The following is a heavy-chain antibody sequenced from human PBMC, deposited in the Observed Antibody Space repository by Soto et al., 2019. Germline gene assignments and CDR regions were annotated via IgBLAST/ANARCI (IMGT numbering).Heavy chain of an antibody. CDR2: ISAYNGNT. D-gene: IGHD6-13*01. Sequence: GASVKVSCKASGYTFTSYGISWVRQAPGQGLEWMGWISAYNGNTNYAQKLQGRVTMTTDTSTSTAYMELRSLRSDDTAVYYCARVDSIAAAGGAYYHYYGMDVWGQGTTVTVSS. J-gene: IGHJ6*02. V-gene: IGHV1-18*01. CDR1: GYTFTSYG. CDR3: ARVDSIAAAGGAYYHYYGMDV.